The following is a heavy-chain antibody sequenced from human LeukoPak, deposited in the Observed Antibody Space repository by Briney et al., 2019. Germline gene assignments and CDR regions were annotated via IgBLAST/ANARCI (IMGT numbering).Heavy chain of an antibody. CDR2: IKQDGSEK. CDR1: GFTFSKYW. Sequence: GGSLRLSCAASGFTFSKYWMSWVRQAPGKGLEWVANIKQDGSEKYFVDSVKGRFTISRDNAKNSLYLQMNSLRAEGTAVYYCARPYSDYVLWFDPWGQGTLVTVSS. CDR3: ARPYSDYVLWFDP. V-gene: IGHV3-7*01. J-gene: IGHJ5*02. D-gene: IGHD4-11*01.